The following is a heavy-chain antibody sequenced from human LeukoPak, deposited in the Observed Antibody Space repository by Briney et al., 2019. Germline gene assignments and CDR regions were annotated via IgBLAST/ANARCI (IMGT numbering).Heavy chain of an antibody. J-gene: IGHJ6*03. Sequence: GGSLRLSCVASGFTFSSYAMSWVRQAPGKGLDWVSGISGSGGSTYYADSVKGRFTISRDNSKNTQYLQMNSLRAEDTAVYYCARGGSSWYFDYMDVWGKGTTVTVSS. D-gene: IGHD6-13*01. CDR1: GFTFSSYA. CDR2: ISGSGGST. CDR3: ARGGSSWYFDYMDV. V-gene: IGHV3-23*01.